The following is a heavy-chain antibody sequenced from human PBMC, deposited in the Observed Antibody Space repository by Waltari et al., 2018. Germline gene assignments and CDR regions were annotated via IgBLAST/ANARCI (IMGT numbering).Heavy chain of an antibody. CDR2: INSDGSST. J-gene: IGHJ4*02. D-gene: IGHD3-10*01. Sequence: EVQLVESGGGLVQPGGSLRLSCAASGFTFSSYWMHWVRQVPGKGLVWVARINSDGSSTSYADAVKGRFTISRDNAKNTLYLQMNSLRAEDTAVYYCARGASVRGDYWGQGTLVTVSS. CDR3: ARGASVRGDY. CDR1: GFTFSSYW. V-gene: IGHV3-74*01.